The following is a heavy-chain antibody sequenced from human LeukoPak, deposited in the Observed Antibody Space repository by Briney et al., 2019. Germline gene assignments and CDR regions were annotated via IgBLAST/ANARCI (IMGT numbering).Heavy chain of an antibody. CDR3: ASAKKYYDILTGNIYGGRFDY. J-gene: IGHJ4*02. CDR2: IYYSGST. Sequence: SQTLSLTCTVSGGSISSGDYYWSWIRQPPGKGLEWIGYIYYSGSTYYNPSLKSRLTISVDTSNNQFSLRLRSVTAADTAVYYCASAKKYYDILTGNIYGGRFDYWGQGTLVTVSS. D-gene: IGHD3-9*01. V-gene: IGHV4-30-4*01. CDR1: GGSISSGDYY.